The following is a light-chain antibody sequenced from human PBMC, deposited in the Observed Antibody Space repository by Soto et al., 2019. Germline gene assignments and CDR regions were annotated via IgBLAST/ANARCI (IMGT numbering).Light chain of an antibody. Sequence: EIVLTQSPGTLSLSPGERATLSCRASQSVRSNYLAWYQQNPGQAPRLLIYAASSRATGIPDRFSGSGSGTDFTLTISRLESEDFAVYYCQQYGSSGTFGQGTKVDIK. CDR1: QSVRSNY. CDR2: AAS. J-gene: IGKJ1*01. CDR3: QQYGSSGT. V-gene: IGKV3-20*01.